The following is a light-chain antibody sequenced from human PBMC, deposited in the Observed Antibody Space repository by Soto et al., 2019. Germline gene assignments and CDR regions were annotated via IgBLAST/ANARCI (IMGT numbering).Light chain of an antibody. CDR3: QQFAISTT. J-gene: IGKJ1*01. CDR1: QSVSSIY. Sequence: PGESATLSCRASQSVSSIYFAWYQQKPGQAPRLLIYGVSSRATGIPSRFSGSGSGTDFTLTISSLQPDDFATYYCQQFAISTTFGQGTKVDIK. CDR2: GVS. V-gene: IGKV3-20*02.